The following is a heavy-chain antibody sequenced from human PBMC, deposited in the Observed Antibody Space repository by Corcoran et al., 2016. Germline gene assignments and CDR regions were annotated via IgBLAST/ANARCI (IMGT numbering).Heavy chain of an antibody. V-gene: IGHV4-39*07. CDR3: ASYGLVGATNIGPNNY. D-gene: IGHD1-26*01. CDR1: GGSISSSSYY. J-gene: IGHJ4*02. Sequence: QLQLQESGPGLVKPSETLSLTCTVSGGSISSSSYYWGWIRQPPGKGLEWIGSIYYSGSTYYNPSLKSRVTISVDTSKNQFSLKLSSVTAADTAVYYCASYGLVGATNIGPNNYWGQGTLVTVSS. CDR2: IYYSGST.